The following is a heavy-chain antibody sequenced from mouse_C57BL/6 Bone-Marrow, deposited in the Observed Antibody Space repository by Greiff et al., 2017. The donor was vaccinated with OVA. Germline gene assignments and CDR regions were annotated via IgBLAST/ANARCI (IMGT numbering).Heavy chain of an antibody. J-gene: IGHJ2*01. CDR1: GYTFTSYC. V-gene: IGHV1-52*01. CDR3: ASRCFDY. Sequence: QVHVKQPGAELVRPGSSVKLSCKASGYTFTSYCMHWVKQRPIQGLEWIGNFDPSDSETHYNQKFKDKATLTVDKSSSTAYIQLSSLTSEDSAVYYCASRCFDYWGQGTTLTVSS. CDR2: FDPSDSET.